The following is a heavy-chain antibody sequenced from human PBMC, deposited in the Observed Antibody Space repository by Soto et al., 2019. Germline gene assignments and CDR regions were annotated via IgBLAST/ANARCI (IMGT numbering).Heavy chain of an antibody. Sequence: QVQLQESGPGLVKPSQTLSLTCTVSGGSISSGGYYWSWIRQHPGKGLEWIGYIYYSGSTYYNPALTGRVTISVDTSKNQFSLKLSSVTAADTAVYYCARRAHYYGSGSYSNWGQGTLVTVSS. D-gene: IGHD3-10*01. CDR1: GGSISSGGYY. CDR2: IYYSGST. J-gene: IGHJ4*02. V-gene: IGHV4-31*03. CDR3: ARRAHYYGSGSYSN.